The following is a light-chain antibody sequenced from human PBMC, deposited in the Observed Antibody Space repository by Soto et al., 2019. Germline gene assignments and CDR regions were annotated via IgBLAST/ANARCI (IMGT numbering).Light chain of an antibody. V-gene: IGKV3-11*01. CDR2: DAS. CDR3: QQRSNWPLT. CDR1: QSVSSY. Sequence: EIVLTQSPATLSLSPGERATLSCRASQSVSSYLAWYQQRPGQAPRLLIYDASNRATGIPARFSGSGFGTDFTLTISSLEPEDFAVYYCQQRSNWPLTFCGGTKVEIK. J-gene: IGKJ4*01.